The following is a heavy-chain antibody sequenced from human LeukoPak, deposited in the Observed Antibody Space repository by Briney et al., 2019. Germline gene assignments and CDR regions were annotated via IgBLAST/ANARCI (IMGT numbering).Heavy chain of an antibody. V-gene: IGHV5-51*01. CDR3: ASPRIAPAGNVYYMAI. D-gene: IGHD6-13*01. CDR2: IYPGDSDT. CDR1: GYSFTSYW. J-gene: IGHJ6*03. Sequence: NRGESLKISCKGSGYSFTSYWIGWVRQMPGKGLEWMGIIYPGDSDTRYSPSFQGQVTISADKSISTAYLQWSSLKASDTAIYYCASPRIAPAGNVYYMAIWGEGTTVTVSS.